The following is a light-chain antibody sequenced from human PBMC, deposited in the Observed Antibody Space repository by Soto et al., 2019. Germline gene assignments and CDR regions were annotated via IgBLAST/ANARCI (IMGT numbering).Light chain of an antibody. CDR3: HQYGGSPRT. CDR1: QSVSSSY. J-gene: IGKJ1*01. V-gene: IGKV3-20*01. Sequence: EIVLTQSPGTLSFSPGERATLSCRASQSVSSSYLAWYQQKPGQAPRLLIYGASSRATGIPDRFSGSGSGTDFTLTISRLEPEDFAVYYCHQYGGSPRTLGQGTKVEIK. CDR2: GAS.